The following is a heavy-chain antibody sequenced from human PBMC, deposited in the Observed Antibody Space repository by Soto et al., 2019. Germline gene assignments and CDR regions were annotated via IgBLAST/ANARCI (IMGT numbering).Heavy chain of an antibody. CDR2: IIPIFGTA. J-gene: IGHJ6*02. CDR3: AKDFLTRSLKNKWLAPYYYYGMDV. CDR1: GGTFSSYA. Sequence: SVKVSCKASGGTFSSYAISWVRQAPGQGLEWMGGIIPIFGTANYAQKFQGRVTITADESTSTAYMELSSLRSEDTAVYYCAKDFLTRSLKNKWLAPYYYYGMDVWGQGTTVTVSS. D-gene: IGHD6-19*01. V-gene: IGHV1-69*13.